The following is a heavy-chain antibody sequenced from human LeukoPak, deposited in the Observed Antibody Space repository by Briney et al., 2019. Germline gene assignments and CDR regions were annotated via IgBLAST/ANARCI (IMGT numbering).Heavy chain of an antibody. Sequence: GGSLRLSCAASGFTFSSYAMSWFARPQGKGLEWVSAISGSGGSTYYADSVKGRFTISRDNSKNTLYLQMNSLRAEDTAVYYCAKDHYLAGIWGQGTMVTVSS. CDR3: AKDHYLAGI. D-gene: IGHD3-10*01. CDR1: GFTFSSYA. J-gene: IGHJ3*02. V-gene: IGHV3-23*01. CDR2: ISGSGGST.